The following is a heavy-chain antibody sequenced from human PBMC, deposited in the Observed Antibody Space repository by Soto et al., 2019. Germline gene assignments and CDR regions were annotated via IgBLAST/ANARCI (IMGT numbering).Heavy chain of an antibody. V-gene: IGHV1-18*01. D-gene: IGHD2-2*01. CDR1: GYNFRSYG. CDR3: ARLKGVSSTWWGY. J-gene: IGHJ4*02. Sequence: QIQLVQSGTEVKKPGASVKVSCRVSGYNFRSYGISWVRQAPGQGLEWMGWISGYNGHTNYAQGLQGRVIMTTDTSTSTVYMVLRSLRTDDTAVYYCARLKGVSSTWWGYWGQGTLFTVSS. CDR2: ISGYNGHT.